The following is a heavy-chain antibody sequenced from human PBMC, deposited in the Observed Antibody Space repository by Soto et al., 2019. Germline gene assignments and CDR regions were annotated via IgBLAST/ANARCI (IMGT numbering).Heavy chain of an antibody. CDR1: GFTFSDYY. CDR3: GRTTWELGVRFDY. CDR2: IGGSGTTV. J-gene: IGHJ4*02. V-gene: IGHV3-11*01. Sequence: SGGSLRLSCTASGFTFSDYYMTWIRRAPGKGLECLSYIGGSGTTVHYADSVKGRFTISRDNAKNSLFLQMDGLRAEDTAVYYWGRTTWELGVRFDYWGQGAQVTVSS. D-gene: IGHD1-1*01.